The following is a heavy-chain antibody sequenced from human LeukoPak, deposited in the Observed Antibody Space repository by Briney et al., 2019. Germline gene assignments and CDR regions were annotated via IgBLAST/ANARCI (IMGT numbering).Heavy chain of an antibody. D-gene: IGHD6-19*01. CDR1: GFTFSSYS. Sequence: GGSLRLSCAASGFTFSSYSMNWVRQAPGKGLEWVAVISYDGSNKYYADSVKGRFTISRDNSKNTLYLQMNSLKAEDTAVYYCAKDPSDSSGWDNFDYWGQGTLVTVSS. CDR3: AKDPSDSSGWDNFDY. V-gene: IGHV3-30*18. CDR2: ISYDGSNK. J-gene: IGHJ4*02.